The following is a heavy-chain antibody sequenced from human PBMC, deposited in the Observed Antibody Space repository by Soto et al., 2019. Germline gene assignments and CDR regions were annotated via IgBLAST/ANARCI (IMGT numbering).Heavy chain of an antibody. J-gene: IGHJ6*02. CDR2: IYYSGST. V-gene: IGHV4-59*01. CDR1: GGAISSYY. CDR3: ARDSIVVVSAARSGSYYYRMAI. Sequence: ETLSLTCTVSGGAISSYYWSWIRQPPGKGLEWIGYIYYSGSTNYNPSLKSRVTISVDTSKNQFSLKLSSVTAADTAVYYCARDSIVVVSAARSGSYYYRMAIWAQGTTVTLSS. D-gene: IGHD2-2*01.